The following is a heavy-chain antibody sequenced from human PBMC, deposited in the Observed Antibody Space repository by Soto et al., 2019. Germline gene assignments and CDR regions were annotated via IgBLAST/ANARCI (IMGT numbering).Heavy chain of an antibody. Sequence: SETLSLTCTVSGGSTSSYYWSWIRQPPGKGLEWIGYIYYSGSTNYNPSLKSRVTISVDTSKNQFSLKLSSVTAADTAVYYCARVPIRDSGNDYSGQGTLVTVSS. CDR2: IYYSGST. CDR3: ARVPIRDSGNDY. J-gene: IGHJ4*02. D-gene: IGHD3-10*01. V-gene: IGHV4-59*01. CDR1: GGSTSSYY.